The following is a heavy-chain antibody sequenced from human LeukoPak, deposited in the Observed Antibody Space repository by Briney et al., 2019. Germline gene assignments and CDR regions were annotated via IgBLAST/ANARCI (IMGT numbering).Heavy chain of an antibody. CDR2: IHYTGTT. V-gene: IGHV4-59*01. D-gene: IGHD1-26*01. J-gene: IGHJ4*02. CDR3: AKFGAYCFDY. Sequence: SETLSLTCTVSGGSISGYYWSWIRRPPGKGLECIGYIHYTGTTHYNPSLKSRLTIAVDTSKNQFSLKLTSVTAADTAVYYCAKFGAYCFDYWGQGTLVTVSS. CDR1: GGSISGYY.